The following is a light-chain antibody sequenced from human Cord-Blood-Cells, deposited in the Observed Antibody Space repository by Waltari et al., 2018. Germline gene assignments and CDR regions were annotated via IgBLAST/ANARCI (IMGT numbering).Light chain of an antibody. J-gene: IGKJ4*01. CDR3: RQSYSTPVT. V-gene: IGKV1-39*01. Sequence: DIQMTQSPSPLSASVGDRVTITSLASQSISSYLNWYQQKPGKAPKLLIYAASSLQSGFPARFSRNGAVTAFTFTISSLQPEDFATYYCRQSYSTPVTFGGGTMVEIK. CDR2: AAS. CDR1: QSISSY.